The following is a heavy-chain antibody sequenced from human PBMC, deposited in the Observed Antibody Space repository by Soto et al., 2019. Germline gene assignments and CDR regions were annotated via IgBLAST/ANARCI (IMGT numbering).Heavy chain of an antibody. CDR3: AKGLYYYQTSGYPHY. CDR1: GFTFPDYT. CDR2: ISWNSGSI. V-gene: IGHV3-9*01. D-gene: IGHD3-22*01. J-gene: IGHJ4*02. Sequence: EVQLVESGGGLVQPGRSLRLSCAASGFTFPDYTMHWVRQAPGKGLEWVSGISWNSGSIDYADSVKGRFIISRDDAKNCLYLQMNSLRAEDTPFYYCAKGLYYYQTSGYPHYWGQGTLVTVSS.